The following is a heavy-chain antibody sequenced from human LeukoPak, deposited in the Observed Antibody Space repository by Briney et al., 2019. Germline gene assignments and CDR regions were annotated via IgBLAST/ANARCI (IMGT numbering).Heavy chain of an antibody. Sequence: ASVKVSCKVSGYTLTELSMHWVRQAPGKGLEWMGGFDPEDGETIYAQKFQGRVTMTEDTSTDAAYMELNSLRSEDTAVYYCATAVLDYGDPLFDYWGQGTLVTVSS. D-gene: IGHD4-17*01. CDR3: ATAVLDYGDPLFDY. J-gene: IGHJ4*02. V-gene: IGHV1-24*01. CDR1: GYTLTELS. CDR2: FDPEDGET.